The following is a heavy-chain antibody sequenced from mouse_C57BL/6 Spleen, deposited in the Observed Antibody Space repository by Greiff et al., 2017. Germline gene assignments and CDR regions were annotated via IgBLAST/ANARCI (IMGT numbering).Heavy chain of an antibody. CDR2: ISSGSSTI. Sequence: EVKLMESGGGLVKPGGSLKLSCAASGFTFSDYGMHWVRQAPEKGLEWVAYISSGSSTIYYAAKVKGRFTISRDNAKNTLFRQMTSLRSEDTAMYYCARLDNWGGAMDYWGQGTSVTVSS. D-gene: IGHD4-1*02. CDR1: GFTFSDYG. V-gene: IGHV5-17*01. J-gene: IGHJ4*01. CDR3: ARLDNWGGAMDY.